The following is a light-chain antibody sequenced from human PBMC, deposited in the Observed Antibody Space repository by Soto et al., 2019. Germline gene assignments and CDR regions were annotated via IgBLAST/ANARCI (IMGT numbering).Light chain of an antibody. J-gene: IGKJ5*01. CDR1: QSVSSN. Sequence: EIVMTQSPASLSVSPGERATLSCRASQSVSSNLAWYQQKPGQAPRLLIYGASTRATGIPARFSRSGSGTDFSLTISSLEPEDVAVYYCQQRSQWPPMTFGQGTRLEIK. CDR3: QQRSQWPPMT. CDR2: GAS. V-gene: IGKV3-15*01.